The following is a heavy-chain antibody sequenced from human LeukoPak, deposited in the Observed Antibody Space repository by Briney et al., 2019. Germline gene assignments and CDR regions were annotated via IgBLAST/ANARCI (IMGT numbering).Heavy chain of an antibody. J-gene: IGHJ4*02. Sequence: GGSLRLSCAASGFTVSSNYMSWVRQAPGKGLEWVSVIYSGGSTYYADSVKGRFTISRDNSKNTLYLQMNSLRAEDTAVYYCARDVMITFGGVIVSRRALDYWGQGTLVTVSS. CDR2: IYSGGST. V-gene: IGHV3-66*01. D-gene: IGHD3-16*02. CDR3: ARDVMITFGGVIVSRRALDY. CDR1: GFTVSSNY.